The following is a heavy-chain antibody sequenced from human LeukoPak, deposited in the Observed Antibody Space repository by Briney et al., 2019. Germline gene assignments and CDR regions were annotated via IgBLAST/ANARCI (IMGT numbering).Heavy chain of an antibody. CDR2: IWYDGSNK. D-gene: IGHD5-24*01. CDR3: AKDPSMAHYYYYMDV. V-gene: IGHV3-33*06. Sequence: PGGSLRLSCAAAGFTFSSYGMHWVRQAPGKGLEWVAVIWYDGSNKYYADSVKGRFTISRDNSKNTLYLQMNSRRAEDTAVYYCAKDPSMAHYYYYMDVWGKGTTVTVSS. J-gene: IGHJ6*03. CDR1: GFTFSSYG.